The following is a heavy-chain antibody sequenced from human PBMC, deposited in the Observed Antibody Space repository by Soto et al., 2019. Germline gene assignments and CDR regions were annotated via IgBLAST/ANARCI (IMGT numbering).Heavy chain of an antibody. J-gene: IGHJ6*01. D-gene: IGHD1-1*01. CDR1: GYTITSYA. CDR3: ANRLTQIPDDLYYGLDV. Sequence: DSVKVSSRASGYTITSYAMHWIRHAPGQTRQWMGWFNAGNANTKYSQKFQGRVSITRDTSARTAYVELSSLRSEDTAVYYCANRLTQIPDDLYYGLDVGGQGTTVTASS. V-gene: IGHV1-3*01. CDR2: FNAGNANT.